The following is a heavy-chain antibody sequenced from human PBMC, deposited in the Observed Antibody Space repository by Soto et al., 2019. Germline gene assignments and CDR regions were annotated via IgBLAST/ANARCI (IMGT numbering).Heavy chain of an antibody. D-gene: IGHD6-19*01. V-gene: IGHV1-3*01. CDR1: GYTFTTYV. Sequence: QVQLVQSGAEVKEPGASVKVSCRASGYTFTTYVIHWVRQAPGQRLEWMGWINADSGNTRYSQKFQGRVTIIRDTSASTAYLELSSLTSEDTTVYYCAREALGGWSYFDYWGQGTLVTVSS. CDR3: AREALGGWSYFDY. J-gene: IGHJ4*02. CDR2: INADSGNT.